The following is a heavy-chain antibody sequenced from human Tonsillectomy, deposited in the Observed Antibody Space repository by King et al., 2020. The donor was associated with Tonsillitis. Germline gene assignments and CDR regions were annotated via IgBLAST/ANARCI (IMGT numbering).Heavy chain of an antibody. D-gene: IGHD3-9*01. CDR2: IFSNDEK. Sequence: VTLQESGPVLVKPTETLTLTCTVSGFSLSNARMGVSWIRQPQGKALEWLAHIFSNDEKSYSTSLKSRLTISKDTSKSQVVLTMTNMDPVDTATYYCARMHHPEYYDILTGSPWYFDYWGQGTLVTVSS. V-gene: IGHV2-26*01. CDR1: GFSLSNARMG. CDR3: ARMHHPEYYDILTGSPWYFDY. J-gene: IGHJ4*02.